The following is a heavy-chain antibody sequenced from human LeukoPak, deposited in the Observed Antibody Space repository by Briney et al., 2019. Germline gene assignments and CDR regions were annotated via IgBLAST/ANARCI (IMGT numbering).Heavy chain of an antibody. CDR1: GFTVSSNY. Sequence: GGSLRLSCAASGFTVSSNYMSWVRQAPGKGLEWVSVIDSGGSTYYADSVKGRFTISRDNSKNTLYLQMNSLRAEDTAVYYCARAPTGTTWHYFDYWGQGTLVTVSS. J-gene: IGHJ4*02. V-gene: IGHV3-53*01. CDR2: IDSGGST. CDR3: ARAPTGTTWHYFDY. D-gene: IGHD1-7*01.